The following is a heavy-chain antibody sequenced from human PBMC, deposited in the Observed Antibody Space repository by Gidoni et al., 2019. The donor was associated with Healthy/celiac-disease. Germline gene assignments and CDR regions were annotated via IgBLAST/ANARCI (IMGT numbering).Heavy chain of an antibody. D-gene: IGHD1-26*01. V-gene: IGHV1-2*02. CDR1: GYTFTGYY. CDR3: ARDDTAVVGAPFDY. J-gene: IGHJ4*02. CDR2: INPNSGGT. Sequence: QVQLVQSGAEVKTPGASVKVSCKASGYTFTGYYRHWVRQAPGQGREWRGGINPNSGGTNYAQKCQGRVTMTRDTSISTAYMELSRLRSDDTAVYYCARDDTAVVGAPFDYWGQGTLVTVSS.